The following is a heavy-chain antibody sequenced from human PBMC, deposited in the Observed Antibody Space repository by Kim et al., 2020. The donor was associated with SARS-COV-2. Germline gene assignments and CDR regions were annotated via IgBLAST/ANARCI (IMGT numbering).Heavy chain of an antibody. CDR3: AAGVVVVPAATGPFVY. CDR1: GGTFSSYA. J-gene: IGHJ4*02. V-gene: IGHV1-69*04. Sequence: SVKVSCKASGGTFSSYAISWVRQAPGQGLEWMGRIIPILGIANYAQKFQGRVTITADKSTSTAYMELSSLRSEDTAVYYCAAGVVVVPAATGPFVYWGQGTLVTVSS. CDR2: IIPILGIA. D-gene: IGHD2-2*01.